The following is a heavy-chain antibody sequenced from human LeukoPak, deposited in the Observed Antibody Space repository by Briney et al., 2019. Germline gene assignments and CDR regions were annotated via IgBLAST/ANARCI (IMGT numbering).Heavy chain of an antibody. CDR2: IYPGDSDT. CDR1: GYSFTNYW. V-gene: IGHV5-51*01. J-gene: IGHJ3*02. Sequence: GESLKISCKGSGYSFTNYWIGWVRQMPGKGLEWMGIIYPGDSDTRYSPSFQGQVTISADKSISTAYLQWSSLKASDTAMYYCARQIPPYYYDSSGPNDAFDIWGQGTMVTVSS. CDR3: ARQIPPYYYDSSGPNDAFDI. D-gene: IGHD3-22*01.